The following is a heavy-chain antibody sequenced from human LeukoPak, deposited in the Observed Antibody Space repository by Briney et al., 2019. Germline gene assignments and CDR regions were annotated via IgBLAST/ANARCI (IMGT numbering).Heavy chain of an antibody. Sequence: GASVKVSCKASGYTFTSYYMHWVRQAPGQGLEWMGIINPSGGSTSYAQKFQGRVTMTKDTSTSTVYMELSSLRSEDTAVYYCASNSHNYYDSSGHIDYWGQGTLVTVSS. J-gene: IGHJ4*02. CDR3: ASNSHNYYDSSGHIDY. V-gene: IGHV1-46*01. CDR1: GYTFTSYY. D-gene: IGHD3-22*01. CDR2: INPSGGST.